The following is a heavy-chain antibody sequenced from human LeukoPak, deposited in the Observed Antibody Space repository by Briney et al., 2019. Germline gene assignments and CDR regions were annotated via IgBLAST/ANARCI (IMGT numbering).Heavy chain of an antibody. CDR1: GGTFSSYA. D-gene: IGHD5-12*01. CDR2: INPNSGGT. V-gene: IGHV1-2*02. Sequence: ASVKVSCKASGGTFSSYAISWVRQAPGQGLEWMGWINPNSGGTNYAQKFQGRVTMTRDTSISTAYMELSRLRSDDTAVYYCARSGTYVDIVATTPYYYGMDVWGQGTTVTVSS. J-gene: IGHJ6*02. CDR3: ARSGTYVDIVATTPYYYGMDV.